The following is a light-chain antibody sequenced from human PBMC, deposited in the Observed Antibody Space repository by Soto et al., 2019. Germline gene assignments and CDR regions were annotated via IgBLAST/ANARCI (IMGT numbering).Light chain of an antibody. CDR1: QSVSSRY. CDR3: QQYGSSFTIT. V-gene: IGKV3-20*01. CDR2: GAS. Sequence: EIVLTQSPGTLSLSPGERATLSCRASQSVSSRYLAWYQQKPGQAPRLLIYGASSRATGVPDTFSGSGSGTDFTLTISRLEPEDFAVYYCQQYGSSFTITFGQGTRLEIK. J-gene: IGKJ5*01.